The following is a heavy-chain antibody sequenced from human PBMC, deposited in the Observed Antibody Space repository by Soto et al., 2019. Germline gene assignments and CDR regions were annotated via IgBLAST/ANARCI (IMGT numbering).Heavy chain of an antibody. V-gene: IGHV1-18*04. CDR2: ISGYNGNT. CDR1: GYTFTSHG. D-gene: IGHD2-8*02. Sequence: QVQLVQSGAEVKKPGASVKVSCKASGYTFTSHGISWVRQAPGQGLEWMGWISGYNGNTNYAQKLQGRVTMTTDTSTSTDSMELRSMRSDAAAADYCACWGGHRPDSGGPGAYWGQGTRVTVSS. CDR3: ACWGGHRPDSGGPGAY. J-gene: IGHJ4*02.